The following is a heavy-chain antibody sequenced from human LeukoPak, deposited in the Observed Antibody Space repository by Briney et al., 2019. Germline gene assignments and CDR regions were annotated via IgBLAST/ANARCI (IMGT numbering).Heavy chain of an antibody. J-gene: IGHJ4*02. V-gene: IGHV3-21*01. D-gene: IGHD2-2*01. Sequence: GGSLRLSCAASGFLFGGHAMMWVRQAPGKGLECVSSISSSATYINYADSVKGRFTISRDNAKNSLFLDMNSLRAEDAAVYYCARAAIRVDFFDSWGQGTLVTVSS. CDR3: ARAAIRVDFFDS. CDR1: GFLFGGHA. CDR2: ISSSATYI.